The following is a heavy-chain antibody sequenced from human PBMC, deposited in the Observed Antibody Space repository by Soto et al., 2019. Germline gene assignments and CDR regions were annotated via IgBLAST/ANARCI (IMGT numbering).Heavy chain of an antibody. D-gene: IGHD3-3*01. CDR3: ARVLDEYYDFWSGYYTPYYYYGMDV. CDR2: ISSSGSTI. V-gene: IGHV3-11*01. Sequence: PGGSLRLSCAASGFTFSDYYMSWIRQAPGKGLEWVSYISSSGSTIYYADSVKGRFTISRDNAKNSLYLQMNSLRAQDTAVYCCARVLDEYYDFWSGYYTPYYYYGMDVWGQGTTVTVSS. CDR1: GFTFSDYY. J-gene: IGHJ6*02.